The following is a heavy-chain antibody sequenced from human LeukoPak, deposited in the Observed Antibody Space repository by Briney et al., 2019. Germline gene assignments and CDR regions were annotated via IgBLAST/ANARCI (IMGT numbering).Heavy chain of an antibody. D-gene: IGHD3-10*01. V-gene: IGHV5-51*03. CDR2: IYPGDSDT. J-gene: IGHJ3*02. CDR3: ARREYYGSGSYSAFDI. Sequence: KPGESLKISCTGSGYSFTSYWIGWVRQMPGKGLEWLGIIYPGDSDTRYSPSFQGQVTISAVKSISTAYLQWSSLKASDTAMYYCARREYYGSGSYSAFDIWGQGTMVTVSS. CDR1: GYSFTSYW.